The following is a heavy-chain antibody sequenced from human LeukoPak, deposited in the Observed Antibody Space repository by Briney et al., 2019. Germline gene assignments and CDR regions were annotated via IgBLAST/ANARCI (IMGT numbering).Heavy chain of an antibody. J-gene: IGHJ3*02. V-gene: IGHV3-23*01. CDR1: GFTFSFAA. D-gene: IGHD3-10*01. CDR2: ISASGGST. CDR3: ARDKSSGDAFDI. Sequence: GGSLRLSCAASGFTFSFAAMTWVRQGPGKGLEWVSLISASGGSTYYADSVRGRFTISRDNSKNTVYLQMNSLRAEDTALYYCARDKSSGDAFDIWGQGTMVTVSS.